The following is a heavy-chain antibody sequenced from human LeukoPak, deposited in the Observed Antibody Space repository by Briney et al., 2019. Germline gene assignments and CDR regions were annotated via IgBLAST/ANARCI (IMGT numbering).Heavy chain of an antibody. D-gene: IGHD3-10*01. J-gene: IGHJ6*03. V-gene: IGHV1-18*01. Sequence: ASVKVSCKASGYTFTSYGISWVRQAPGQGLEWMGWISAYNGNTNYAQKLQGRVNMTTDTSTSTAYMELRSLRSDDTAVYYCARRVRGVIRYYYYYMDVWGKGTTVTVSS. CDR2: ISAYNGNT. CDR1: GYTFTSYG. CDR3: ARRVRGVIRYYYYYMDV.